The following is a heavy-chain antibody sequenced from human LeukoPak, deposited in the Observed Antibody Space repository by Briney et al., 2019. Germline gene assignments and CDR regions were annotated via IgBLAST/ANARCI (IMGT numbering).Heavy chain of an antibody. CDR2: ISSSSSYI. CDR3: ASAPRSSGSLIYYYYYMDV. V-gene: IGHV3-21*01. D-gene: IGHD6-13*01. CDR1: GFTFSSYW. Sequence: GGSLRLSCAASGFTFSSYWMSWVRQAPGKGLEWVSSISSSSSYIYYADSVKGRFTISRDNAKNSLYLQMNSLRAEDTAVYYCASAPRSSGSLIYYYYYMDVWGKGTTVTVSS. J-gene: IGHJ6*03.